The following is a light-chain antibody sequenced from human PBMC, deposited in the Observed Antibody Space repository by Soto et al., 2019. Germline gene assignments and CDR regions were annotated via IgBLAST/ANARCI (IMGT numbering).Light chain of an antibody. CDR1: QSISSC. CDR3: QQYDSYWT. CDR2: SAS. Sequence: DLPKTTSPSTLTASLGTRAAITCRASQSISSCLAWYQQKPGKAPKLLIYSASSRETGIPARFSGSGSGTEFTLTISRLQPDDFAAYYCQQYDSYWTFGQGTKVDIK. V-gene: IGKV1-5*03. J-gene: IGKJ1*01.